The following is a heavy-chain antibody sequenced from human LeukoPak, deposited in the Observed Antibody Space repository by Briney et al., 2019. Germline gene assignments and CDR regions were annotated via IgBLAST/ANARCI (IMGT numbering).Heavy chain of an antibody. CDR2: IYYSGST. V-gene: IGHV4-39*01. J-gene: IGHJ4*02. CDR3: ARQVRVTMVRGVITQGDFDY. CDR1: GGSISSSSYY. D-gene: IGHD3-10*01. Sequence: SETLSLTCTVSGGSISSSSYYWGWIRQPPGKGLEWIGNIYYSGSTYYNPSLKSRVTISVDTSKNQFSLKLSSVTAADTAVYYCARQVRVTMVRGVITQGDFDYWGQGTLITVSS.